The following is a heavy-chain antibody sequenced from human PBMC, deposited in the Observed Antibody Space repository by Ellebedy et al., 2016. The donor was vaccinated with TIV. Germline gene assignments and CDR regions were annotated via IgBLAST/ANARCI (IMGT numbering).Heavy chain of an antibody. CDR2: IYTSGST. CDR3: AGSSWYAWFDP. Sequence: SETLSLXXAVYGGSFSSYYWSWIRQPAGKGLEWIGRIYTSGSTNYNPSLKSRVTMSVDTSKNQFSLKLSSVTAADTAVYYCAGSSWYAWFDPWGQGTLVTVSS. CDR1: GGSFSSYY. V-gene: IGHV4-59*10. J-gene: IGHJ5*02. D-gene: IGHD6-13*01.